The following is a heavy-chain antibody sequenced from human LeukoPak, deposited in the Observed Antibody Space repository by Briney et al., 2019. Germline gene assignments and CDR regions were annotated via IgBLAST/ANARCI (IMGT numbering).Heavy chain of an antibody. CDR1: GYTFTSYG. CDR2: IGAYNGNT. CDR3: ARDTYIVVVPAAMNLGFDY. D-gene: IGHD2-2*01. J-gene: IGHJ4*02. Sequence: ASVKVSCKASGYTFTSYGISWVRQAPGQGLEWMGWIGAYNGNTNYAQKLQGRVTMTTDTSTSTAYMELRSLRSDDTAVYYCARDTYIVVVPAAMNLGFDYWGQGTLVTVSS. V-gene: IGHV1-18*01.